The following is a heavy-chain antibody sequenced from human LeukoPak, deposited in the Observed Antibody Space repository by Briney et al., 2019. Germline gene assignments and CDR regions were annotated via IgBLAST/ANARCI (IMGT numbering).Heavy chain of an antibody. D-gene: IGHD1-26*01. Sequence: EASVKVSCKASGYTFTGYYLHWVRQAPGQGLEWMGFINPSGGSTSYAQKFQGRVTMTRDTSTSTVYMGLGSLRSEDTAVYYCANSGGGSYEDWFDPWGQGTLVTVSS. V-gene: IGHV1-46*01. CDR3: ANSGGGSYEDWFDP. CDR2: INPSGGST. J-gene: IGHJ5*02. CDR1: GYTFTGYY.